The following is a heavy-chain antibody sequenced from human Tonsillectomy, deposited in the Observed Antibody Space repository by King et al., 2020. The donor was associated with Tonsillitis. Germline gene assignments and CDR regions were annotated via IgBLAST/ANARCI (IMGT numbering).Heavy chain of an antibody. CDR1: GGSISSGDYY. V-gene: IGHV4-30-4*01. D-gene: IGHD3-9*01. Sequence: VQLQESGPGLVKPSQNLSLTCTVSGGSISSGDYYWSWIRQPPGKGLEWIGYIYYSGSTYYNPSLKSRVTISVDTSKNQFSLKLSSVTAADTAVYYCASKRYYDILTGYYEFDYWGQGTLVTVSS. CDR3: ASKRYYDILTGYYEFDY. CDR2: IYYSGST. J-gene: IGHJ4*02.